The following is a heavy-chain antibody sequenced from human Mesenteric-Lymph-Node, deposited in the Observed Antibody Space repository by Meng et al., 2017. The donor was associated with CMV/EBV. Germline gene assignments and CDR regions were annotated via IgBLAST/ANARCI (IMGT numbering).Heavy chain of an antibody. CDR2: INAGNGNT. J-gene: IGHJ4*02. CDR1: GYTFTSYA. CDR3: ARGNSGYDFFDY. Sequence: CKTSGYTFTSYAMHWVRQAPGQRLEWMGWINAGNGNTKYSQKFQGRVTITRDTSASTAYMELSSLRSEDTAVYYCARGNSGYDFFDYWGQGTPVTVSS. V-gene: IGHV1-3*01. D-gene: IGHD5-12*01.